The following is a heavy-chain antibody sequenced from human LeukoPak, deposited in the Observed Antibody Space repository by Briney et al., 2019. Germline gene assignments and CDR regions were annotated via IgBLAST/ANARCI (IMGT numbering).Heavy chain of an antibody. V-gene: IGHV4-31*03. J-gene: IGHJ4*02. Sequence: SETLSLTCTVSGGSVSRGGYYWNWIRQHPGKGLEWIGFTSYSEGTYYNPSLMSRITISENRSQNQFSLKMRDVTAAETAVYFCAAADWESFYFDSWGQGVLVAVSS. CDR2: TSYSEGT. CDR3: AAADWESFYFDS. D-gene: IGHD1-26*01. CDR1: GGSVSRGGYY.